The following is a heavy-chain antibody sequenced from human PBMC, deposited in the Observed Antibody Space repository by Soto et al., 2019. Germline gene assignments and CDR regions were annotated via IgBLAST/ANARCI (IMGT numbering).Heavy chain of an antibody. CDR1: GFTFSSYW. D-gene: IGHD2-15*01. J-gene: IGHJ6*02. Sequence: GSLRLSCAASGFTFSSYWMHWVLQAPGKGLVWVSRINSDGSSTSYADSVKGRFTISRDNAKNTLYLQMNSLRAEDTAVYYCARDQRYCSGGSCYGRERGTYYYYGMDVWGQGTTVTVSS. V-gene: IGHV3-74*01. CDR2: INSDGSST. CDR3: ARDQRYCSGGSCYGRERGTYYYYGMDV.